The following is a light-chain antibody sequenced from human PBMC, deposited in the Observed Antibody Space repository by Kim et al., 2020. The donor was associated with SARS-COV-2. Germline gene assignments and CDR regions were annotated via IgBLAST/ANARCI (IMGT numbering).Light chain of an antibody. V-gene: IGKV1-9*01. Sequence: DIQLTQSPSFLSASVGDRVTITCRASQAISSYFAWYQQKSGKAPKLLIYAASTLQSGVPSRFSGSGSGTEFTLTIGSLHPEDFATYYCQQLNTYPWTFGQGTKVDIK. CDR2: AAS. CDR3: QQLNTYPWT. CDR1: QAISSY. J-gene: IGKJ1*01.